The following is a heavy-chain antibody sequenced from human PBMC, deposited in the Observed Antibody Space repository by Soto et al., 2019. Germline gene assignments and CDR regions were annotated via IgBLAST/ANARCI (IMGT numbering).Heavy chain of an antibody. D-gene: IGHD1-1*01. Sequence: QEQLVESGGGVVQPGRSLRLSCAASGFTFSRHAIHWVRQAPGKGLEWVALIWYDGSNRNYVDSVKGRFTISRDSSKNTVYLQMNSLRVEDTAIYFCARDTDNGLDYWGQGTLVTVSS. CDR1: GFTFSRHA. J-gene: IGHJ4*02. CDR2: IWYDGSNR. V-gene: IGHV3-33*01. CDR3: ARDTDNGLDY.